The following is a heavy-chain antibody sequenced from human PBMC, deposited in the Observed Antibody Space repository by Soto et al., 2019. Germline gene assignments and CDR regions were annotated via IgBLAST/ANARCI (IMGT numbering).Heavy chain of an antibody. J-gene: IGHJ6*02. CDR3: AIEGPAADYYYGMDV. D-gene: IGHD6-13*01. CDR1: GFTFSNYA. CDR2: ISYDGTNK. Sequence: GGSLRLSCAASGFTFSNYAMHWVRQAPGMGLEWVAFISYDGTNKYYADSVRGRFTISRDNSKNTLYLQMHSLRAEDTALYYCAIEGPAADYYYGMDVWGQGTTVTVSS. V-gene: IGHV3-30-3*01.